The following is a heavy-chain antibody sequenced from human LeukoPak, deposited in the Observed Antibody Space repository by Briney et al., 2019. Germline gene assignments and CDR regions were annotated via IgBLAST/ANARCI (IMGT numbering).Heavy chain of an antibody. Sequence: GGSLRLSCAASGFIFSDYAMNWVRQAPGKGLEWISHISGDSITTYDADSVKGRFTISRDNVKNSLYLQMNSLRDEDTAVYYCARYFGDPQGMDVWGQETTVTVSS. CDR1: GFIFSDYA. J-gene: IGHJ6*02. D-gene: IGHD3-10*01. CDR3: ARYFGDPQGMDV. V-gene: IGHV3-48*02. CDR2: ISGDSITT.